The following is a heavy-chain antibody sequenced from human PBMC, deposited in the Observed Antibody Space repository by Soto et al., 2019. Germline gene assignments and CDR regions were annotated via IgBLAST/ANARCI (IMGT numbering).Heavy chain of an antibody. D-gene: IGHD6-19*01. J-gene: IGHJ1*01. CDR3: ARPPRPSGLQEGTDGYFQY. CDR2: INPNSGGT. Sequence: GASVKVSCKASGYTFTGYYMHWVRQAPGQGLEWMGWINPNSGGTNYAQKFQGWVTMTRDTSISTAYMELSRLRSDDTAVYYCARPPRPSGLQEGTDGYFQYWGQGTLVTVSS. V-gene: IGHV1-2*04. CDR1: GYTFTGYY.